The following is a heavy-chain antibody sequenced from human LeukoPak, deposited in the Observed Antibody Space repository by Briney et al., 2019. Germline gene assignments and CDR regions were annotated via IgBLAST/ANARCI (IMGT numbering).Heavy chain of an antibody. J-gene: IGHJ4*02. V-gene: IGHV3-23*01. CDR1: GFTFSIYG. CDR2: ISGSGGST. D-gene: IGHD2-15*01. Sequence: GGSLRLSCVASGFTFSIYGMHWVRQAPGKGLEWVSAISGSGGSTYCADSVKGRFTISRDNSKNTLYLQMNSLRAEDTAVYYCAKGAVVVVAATGDFDYWGQGTLVTVSS. CDR3: AKGAVVVVAATGDFDY.